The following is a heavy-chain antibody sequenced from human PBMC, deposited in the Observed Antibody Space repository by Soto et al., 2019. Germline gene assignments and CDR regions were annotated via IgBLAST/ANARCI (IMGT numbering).Heavy chain of an antibody. V-gene: IGHV4-61*01. D-gene: IGHD3-3*01. CDR2: IYYSGST. Sequence: SETLSLTCTVSGGSVSSGSYYWSWIRQPPGKGLEWIGYIYYSGSTNYNPSLKSRVTISVDTSKNQFSLKLSSVTAAATAVYYCVRVQRFLYCLSPQAMDVWGQGTTVTVSS. CDR3: VRVQRFLYCLSPQAMDV. CDR1: GGSVSSGSYY. J-gene: IGHJ6*02.